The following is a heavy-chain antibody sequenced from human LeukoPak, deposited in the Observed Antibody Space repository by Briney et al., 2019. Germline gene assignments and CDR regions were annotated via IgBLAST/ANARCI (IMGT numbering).Heavy chain of an antibody. Sequence: GGSLRLSCAASGFTFSSYSMNWVRQAPGTGLEWVSSISSSSCYIYYADSVKGRFTISRDNAKNSLYLQMNSLRAEDTAVYYCARDHRLTTVATGYYFDYWGQGTLVTVSS. J-gene: IGHJ4*02. CDR1: GFTFSSYS. D-gene: IGHD4-23*01. V-gene: IGHV3-21*01. CDR3: ARDHRLTTVATGYYFDY. CDR2: ISSSSCYI.